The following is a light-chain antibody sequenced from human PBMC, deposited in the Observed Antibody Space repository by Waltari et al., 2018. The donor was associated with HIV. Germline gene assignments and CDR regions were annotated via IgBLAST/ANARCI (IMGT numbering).Light chain of an antibody. Sequence: EIVLTQSPATLSLSPGERATLSCRASQSVSSYLAWYQQKPGQAPRLPLYGASSRATGIPARFSGSGSGTDFTLTISSLEPGDFAVYYCQQRSNWPITFGQGTRLEIK. CDR2: GAS. J-gene: IGKJ5*01. V-gene: IGKV3-11*01. CDR1: QSVSSY. CDR3: QQRSNWPIT.